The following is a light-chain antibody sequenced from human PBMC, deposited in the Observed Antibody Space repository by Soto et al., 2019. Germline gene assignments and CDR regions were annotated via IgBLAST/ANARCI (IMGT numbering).Light chain of an antibody. V-gene: IGKV4-1*01. CDR2: WES. J-gene: IGKJ1*01. CDR3: QQFGFTPRT. Sequence: MVLTQSPDSLAVSLGEMVTIHCKSSQSVAYSSNNKNYLSWYQQKQGQPPKLLIYWESSRDSGVHDRLSGSGYGKNVNLTIRRLQADDVEVYYGQQFGFTPRTFVQGTKL. CDR1: QSVAYSSNNKNY.